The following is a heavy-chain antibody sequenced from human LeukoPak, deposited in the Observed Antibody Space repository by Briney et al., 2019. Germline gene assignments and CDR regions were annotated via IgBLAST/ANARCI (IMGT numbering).Heavy chain of an antibody. Sequence: SETLSLTCTVSGDSISSYYWSWIRQPPGKGLEWIGYIYYSGSTNYNPSLKSRVTISVDTSKNQFSLKLSSVTAADTAVYYCARHCSSTSCHPWYSDYWGQGTLVTVSS. J-gene: IGHJ4*02. CDR1: GDSISSYY. CDR3: ARHCSSTSCHPWYSDY. V-gene: IGHV4-59*01. D-gene: IGHD2-2*01. CDR2: IYYSGST.